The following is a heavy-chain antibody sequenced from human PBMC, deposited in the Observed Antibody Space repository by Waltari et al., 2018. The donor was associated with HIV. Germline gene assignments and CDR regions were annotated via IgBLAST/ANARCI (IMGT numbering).Heavy chain of an antibody. CDR1: GYTFTGYY. CDR2: INPNRGGT. Sequence: QVQLVQSGAEVKKPGASVKVSCKASGYTFTGYYMHWVRQAPGQGLGWMGRINPNRGGTNYAHKFQGRVTMTRDTSISTAYMELSRLRSDDTAVYYCARGSGEIVVVPAAMKRSNWFDPWGQGTLVTVSS. D-gene: IGHD2-2*01. V-gene: IGHV1-2*06. J-gene: IGHJ5*02. CDR3: ARGSGEIVVVPAAMKRSNWFDP.